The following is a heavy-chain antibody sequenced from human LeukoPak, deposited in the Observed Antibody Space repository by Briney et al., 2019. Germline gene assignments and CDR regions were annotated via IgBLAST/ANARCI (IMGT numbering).Heavy chain of an antibody. CDR3: ASQLGAWSGYQES. CDR1: GGSVSSGSYY. J-gene: IGHJ5*02. Sequence: SETLSLTCTVSGGSVSSGSYYWSWIRQPPGKGLEWIGYICYSGSTNYNPSLKSRVTISGDTSKNQFSLKLSSVTAADTAVYYCASQLGAWSGYQESWGQGTLVTVSS. V-gene: IGHV4-61*01. D-gene: IGHD3-3*01. CDR2: ICYSGST.